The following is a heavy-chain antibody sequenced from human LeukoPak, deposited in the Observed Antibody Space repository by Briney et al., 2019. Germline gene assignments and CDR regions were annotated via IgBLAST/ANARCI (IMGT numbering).Heavy chain of an antibody. J-gene: IGHJ4*02. CDR2: ISSSSSTI. CDR1: GFTFSSHS. CDR3: ARVWKDGGYSYDY. D-gene: IGHD5-18*01. V-gene: IGHV3-48*02. Sequence: GGSLRLSCAASGFTFSSHSMNWVRQAPGKGLEWVSYISSSSSTIYYADSVKGRFTISRDNAKNSLYLQMNSLRDEDTAVYYCARVWKDGGYSYDYWGQGTLVTVSS.